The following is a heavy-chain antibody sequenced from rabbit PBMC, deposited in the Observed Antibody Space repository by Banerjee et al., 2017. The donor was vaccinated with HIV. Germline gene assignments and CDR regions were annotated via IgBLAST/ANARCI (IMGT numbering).Heavy chain of an antibody. J-gene: IGHJ3*01. CDR2: IYAGSGAT. CDR1: GLDFSSSYW. D-gene: IGHD4-2*01. CDR3: TRGSAYAGAGYAL. Sequence: QEQLEESGGDLVKPEGSLTLTCKASGLDFSSSYWICWVRQAPGKGLEWIACIYAGSGATYYATWAKGRFTISKTSSTTVALQMTSLTAADTATCFCTRGSAYAGAGYALWGQGTLVTVS. V-gene: IGHV1S45*01.